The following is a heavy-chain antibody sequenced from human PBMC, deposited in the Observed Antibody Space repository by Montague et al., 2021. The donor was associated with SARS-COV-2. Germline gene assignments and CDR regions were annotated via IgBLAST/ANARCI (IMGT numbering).Heavy chain of an antibody. V-gene: IGHV4-39*01. CDR2: IYYSGGT. J-gene: IGHJ5*02. CDR1: GGSISSSSYY. Sequence: SETLSLTCTVSGGSISSSSYYWGWIRQPPGKGLEWIGSIYYSGGTYYNPSLKSRVTISVDTSKNQFSLKLSSVTAADTAVYYCARQEPIVVVVAAARGWFDPGGQGTLVTVSS. D-gene: IGHD2-15*01. CDR3: ARQEPIVVVVAAARGWFDP.